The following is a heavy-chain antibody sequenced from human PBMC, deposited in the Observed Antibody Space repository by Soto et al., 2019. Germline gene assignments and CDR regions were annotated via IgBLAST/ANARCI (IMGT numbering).Heavy chain of an antibody. CDR1: GGSISSYY. J-gene: IGHJ4*02. CDR2: IYYSGST. V-gene: IGHV4-59*01. CDR3: ARGIVVVPAASGGSYYFDY. D-gene: IGHD2-2*01. Sequence: SETLSLTCTVSGGSISSYYWSWIRQPPGKGLEWIGYIYYSGSTNYNPSLKSRVTISVDTSKNQFSLKLSSVTAADTAVYYCARGIVVVPAASGGSYYFDYWGQGTLVTVSS.